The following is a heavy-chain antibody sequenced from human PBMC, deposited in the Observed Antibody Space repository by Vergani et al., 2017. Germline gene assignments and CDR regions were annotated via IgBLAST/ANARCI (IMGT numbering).Heavy chain of an antibody. CDR2: ISSSGSTI. Sequence: QVQLVESGGGLVKPGGSLRLSCAASGFTFSDYYMSWIRQAPGKGLEWVSYISSSGSTIYDADSVKGRFTISRDNAKNSLYLQMNSLRAEDTAVYYCAGKHISNYYDSSGYYYRGYYYGMDVWGQGTTVTVSS. CDR1: GFTFSDYY. V-gene: IGHV3-11*01. CDR3: AGKHISNYYDSSGYYYRGYYYGMDV. D-gene: IGHD3-22*01. J-gene: IGHJ6*02.